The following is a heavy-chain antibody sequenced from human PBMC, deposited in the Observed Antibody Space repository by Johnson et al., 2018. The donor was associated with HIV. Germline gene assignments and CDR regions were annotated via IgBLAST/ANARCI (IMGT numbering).Heavy chain of an antibody. D-gene: IGHD6-6*01. Sequence: QVQLVESGGGLVKPGGTLRLSCADSGFTFSEYYMSWIRQAPGKGLEWVSYISSSGSTIYYADSVKGRFTISRDNAKNSLYLQMNSLRAEDTAVYYCARDVIKVIAARDDAFDIWGQGTMVTVSS. V-gene: IGHV3-11*04. CDR1: GFTFSEYY. CDR3: ARDVIKVIAARDDAFDI. CDR2: ISSSGSTI. J-gene: IGHJ3*02.